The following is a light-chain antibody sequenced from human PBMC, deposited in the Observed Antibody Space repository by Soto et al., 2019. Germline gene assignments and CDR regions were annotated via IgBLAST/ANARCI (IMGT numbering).Light chain of an antibody. CDR2: SSN. CDR1: NSNIGSNA. Sequence: QSVLTQPPSASGTPGQRVSISCSGTNSNIGSNAVNWYQQVPGTAPKLLIHSSNQRPSGVPDRFSGSKSGPSASLAISGLQSDDEADYYCAPWDDSLNGPVFGGGTKVTVL. V-gene: IGLV1-44*01. CDR3: APWDDSLNGPV. J-gene: IGLJ3*02.